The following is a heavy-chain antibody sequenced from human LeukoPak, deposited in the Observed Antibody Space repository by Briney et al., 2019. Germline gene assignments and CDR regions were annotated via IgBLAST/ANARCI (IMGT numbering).Heavy chain of an antibody. CDR1: GFTFSSYS. V-gene: IGHV3-21*01. CDR2: ISSSSSYI. D-gene: IGHD5-12*01. CDR3: ARSSGGYDPSGGFDY. J-gene: IGHJ4*02. Sequence: PGGSLRLSCAASGFTFSSYSMNWVRQAPGKGLEWVSSISSSSSYIYYADSVKGRFTISRDNAKNTLYLQMNSLRAEDTAVYYCARSSGGYDPSGGFDYWGQGTLVTVSS.